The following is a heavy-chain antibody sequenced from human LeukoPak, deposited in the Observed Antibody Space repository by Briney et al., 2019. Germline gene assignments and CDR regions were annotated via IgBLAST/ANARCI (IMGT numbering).Heavy chain of an antibody. V-gene: IGHV4-59*01. J-gene: IGHJ6*02. CDR1: GGSISSYY. Sequence: SSETLSLTCNVTGGSISSYYWNWIRQPPGKGLEWIGYIYYSGKTNYNPSLKGRVTISVDTSKNQFSLKLSSVTAADTAVYYCARERIDQGDYPTYYYYGMDVWGQGTTVTVSS. D-gene: IGHD4-17*01. CDR2: IYYSGKT. CDR3: ARERIDQGDYPTYYYYGMDV.